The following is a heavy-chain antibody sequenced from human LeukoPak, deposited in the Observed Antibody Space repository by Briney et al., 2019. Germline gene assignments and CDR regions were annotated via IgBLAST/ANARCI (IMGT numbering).Heavy chain of an antibody. CDR1: GYTFTGHY. J-gene: IGHJ4*02. D-gene: IGHD2-2*01. V-gene: IGHV1-2*04. CDR2: INPNSGGT. CDR3: ARDLCLWSSTSCNPGDY. Sequence: GASVKVSCKASGYTFTGHYMHWVRQAPGQGLEWMGWINPNSGGTNYAQKFQGWVTMTRDTSISTAYMELSRLRSDDTAVYYCARDLCLWSSTSCNPGDYWGQGTLVTVSS.